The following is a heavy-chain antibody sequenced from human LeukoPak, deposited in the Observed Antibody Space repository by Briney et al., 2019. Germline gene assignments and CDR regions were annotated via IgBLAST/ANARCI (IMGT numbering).Heavy chain of an antibody. J-gene: IGHJ6*02. CDR1: GFTVSSNY. D-gene: IGHD3-10*01. CDR2: IYSGGGT. V-gene: IGHV3-66*01. CDR3: ARAPPYYGSGSYYGMDV. Sequence: PGGSLRLSCAASGFTVSSNYMSWVRQAPGKGLEWVSVIYSGGGTYYADSVKGRFTISRDNSKNTVYLQMNSLRAEDTAVYYCARAPPYYGSGSYYGMDVWGQGTTVTVSS.